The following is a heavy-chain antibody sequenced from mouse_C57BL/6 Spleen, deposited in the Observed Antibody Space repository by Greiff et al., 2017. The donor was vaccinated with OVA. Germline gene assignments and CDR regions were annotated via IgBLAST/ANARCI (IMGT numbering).Heavy chain of an antibody. V-gene: IGHV5-17*01. CDR2: ISSGSSTI. D-gene: IGHD1-1*01. J-gene: IGHJ4*01. Sequence: EVMLVESGGGLVKPGGSLKLSCAASGFTFSDYGMHWVRQAPEKGLEWVAYISSGSSTIYYADTVKGRFTISLDNAKNTLFLQMTRLRSEDTARYYCARVPYYYGSSYVGAMDYWGQGTSVTVSS. CDR1: GFTFSDYG. CDR3: ARVPYYYGSSYVGAMDY.